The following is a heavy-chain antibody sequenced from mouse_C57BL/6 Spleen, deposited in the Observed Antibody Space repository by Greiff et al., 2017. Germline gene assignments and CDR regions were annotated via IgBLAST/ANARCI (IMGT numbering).Heavy chain of an antibody. J-gene: IGHJ2*01. CDR1: GFTFSDYY. CDR2: INYDGSST. V-gene: IGHV5-16*01. Sequence: DVMLVESEGGLVQPGSSMKLSCTASGFTFSDYYMAWVRQVPEKGLEWVANINYDGSSTYYLDSLKSRFIISRDNAKNILYLQMSSLKSEDTATYYCAREGSWGFDYWGQGTTLTVSS. CDR3: AREGSWGFDY.